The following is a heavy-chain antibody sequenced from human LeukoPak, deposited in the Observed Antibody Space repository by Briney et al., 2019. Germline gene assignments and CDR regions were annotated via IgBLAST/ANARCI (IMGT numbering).Heavy chain of an antibody. Sequence: PGGSLRLSCAASGFTFSNAWMSWVRQAPGKGLEWVGRIKSKTDGGTTDYAAPVKGRFTISRDDSKNTLYLQMNSLKTEDTAVYYCTTETGDPTTVTDAGFDYWGQGTLVTVSS. CDR2: IKSKTDGGTT. D-gene: IGHD4-11*01. V-gene: IGHV3-15*01. J-gene: IGHJ4*02. CDR1: GFTFSNAW. CDR3: TTETGDPTTVTDAGFDY.